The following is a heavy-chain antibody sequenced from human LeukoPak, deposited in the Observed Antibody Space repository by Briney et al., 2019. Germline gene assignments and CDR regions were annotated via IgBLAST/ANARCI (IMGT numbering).Heavy chain of an antibody. Sequence: SETLSLTCTVSGGSTSTYYWSWIRQPPGKGLEWIGYIYYSGSTNYNPSLKSRVTISIDTSKNQFSLKLYSVTAADTAVYYCARTRSSNWYEFYYGMDVWGQGTTVTVSS. V-gene: IGHV4-59*01. CDR3: ARTRSSNWYEFYYGMDV. CDR1: GGSTSTYY. J-gene: IGHJ6*02. CDR2: IYYSGST. D-gene: IGHD6-13*01.